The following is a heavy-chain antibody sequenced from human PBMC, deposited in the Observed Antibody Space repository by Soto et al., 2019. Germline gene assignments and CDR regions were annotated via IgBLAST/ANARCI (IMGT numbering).Heavy chain of an antibody. Sequence: QVHLQESGPVLVTPSGTLSLTCAVSVGCISSSTWCSWVRQPPGKGLEWIGEIYHSGSTNHNPSLKSRVTISADQSKTPFPLKLSSGTAAEPAVYDFEATRGKHWLGRGGGYWGQGPLLTVSS. CDR1: VGCISSSTW. V-gene: IGHV4-4*02. CDR3: EATRGKHWLGRGGGY. D-gene: IGHD6-19*01. CDR2: IYHSGST. J-gene: IGHJ4*02.